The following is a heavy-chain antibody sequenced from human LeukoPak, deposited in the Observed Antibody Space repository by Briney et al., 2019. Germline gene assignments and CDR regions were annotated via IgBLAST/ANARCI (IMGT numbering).Heavy chain of an antibody. V-gene: IGHV3-23*01. J-gene: IGHJ4*02. CDR1: GFTFSSYA. CDR2: ISGSGGST. Sequence: GGSLRLSCAASGFTFSSYAMSWVRQAPGKGLEWVSAISGSGGSTYYADSVKGRFTISRDNSKNTLYLQMNSLRAEDTAVYYCAKVSQSQWLPGYFDYWGQGTLVTVSS. D-gene: IGHD5-24*01. CDR3: AKVSQSQWLPGYFDY.